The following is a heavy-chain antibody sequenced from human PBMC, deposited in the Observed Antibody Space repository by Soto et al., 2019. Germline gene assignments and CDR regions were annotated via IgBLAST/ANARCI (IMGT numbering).Heavy chain of an antibody. V-gene: IGHV3-23*01. CDR2: ISGSGGST. CDR1: GFNFSSYA. J-gene: IGHJ6*03. CDR3: AKSAVDYYYYYMDV. D-gene: IGHD2-15*01. Sequence: GGCMRVSCAASGFNFSSYAMSWVRQAPGKGLEWVSAISGSGGSTYYADSVKGRFTISRDNSKNTLYLQMNSLRAEDTAVYYCAKSAVDYYYYYMDVWGKGTKVTVSS.